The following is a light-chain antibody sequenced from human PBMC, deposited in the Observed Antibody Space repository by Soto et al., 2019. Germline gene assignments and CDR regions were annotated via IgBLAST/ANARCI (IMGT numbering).Light chain of an antibody. CDR1: SSNIGNNF. Sequence: QSVLTQPPSASGTPGQRVSISCSGSSSNIGNNFVNWYQQFPGTAPKLLIIINNQRPSGVPDRFSGSKSGTSASLAISGLQSEDEAAYYCAAWDDSLNGWVFGGGTKLTVL. V-gene: IGLV1-44*01. J-gene: IGLJ3*02. CDR3: AAWDDSLNGWV. CDR2: INN.